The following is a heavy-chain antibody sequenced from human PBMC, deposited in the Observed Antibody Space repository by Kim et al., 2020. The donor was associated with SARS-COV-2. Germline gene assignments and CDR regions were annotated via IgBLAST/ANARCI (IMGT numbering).Heavy chain of an antibody. Sequence: ADSVKGRFTISRDNAKNTLYLQMNRLRAEDTAVYYCARRQFTSGYYYFDYWGQGTLVTVSS. D-gene: IGHD5-12*01. V-gene: IGHV3-74*01. J-gene: IGHJ4*02. CDR3: ARRQFTSGYYYFDY.